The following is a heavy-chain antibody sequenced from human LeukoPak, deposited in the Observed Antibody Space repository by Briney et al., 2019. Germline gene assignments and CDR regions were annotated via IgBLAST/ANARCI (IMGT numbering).Heavy chain of an antibody. J-gene: IGHJ4*02. CDR3: ARKAFSYGYALDS. CDR2: IYYSRST. D-gene: IGHD5-18*01. V-gene: IGHV4-39*01. CDR1: GGSISSSSYY. Sequence: RSSETLSLTCTVSGGSISSSSYYWGWIRQPPGKGLEWIGSIYYSRSTYYNPSLKSRVTISVDTSKNQFSLKPSSVTAADTAVYYCARKAFSYGYALDSWGQGTLVTVSS.